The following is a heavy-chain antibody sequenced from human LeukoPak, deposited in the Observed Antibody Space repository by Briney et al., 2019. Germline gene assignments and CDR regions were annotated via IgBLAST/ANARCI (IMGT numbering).Heavy chain of an antibody. CDR2: IYSGGST. J-gene: IGHJ3*02. Sequence: GGSLRLSCAASGFTVSSNYISWVRQAPGKGLEWVSVIYSGGSTYYADSVKGRFTISRDNSKNTLYLQMNSLRAEDTAVYYCARVRGYYDSSGPENAFDIWGQGTLVTVSS. CDR3: ARVRGYYDSSGPENAFDI. CDR1: GFTVSSNY. D-gene: IGHD3-22*01. V-gene: IGHV3-66*01.